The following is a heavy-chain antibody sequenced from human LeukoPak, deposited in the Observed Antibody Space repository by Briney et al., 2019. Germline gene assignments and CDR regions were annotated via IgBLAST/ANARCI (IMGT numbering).Heavy chain of an antibody. CDR2: INPNSGGT. Sequence: ASVKVSCKASGYTFTGYYMHWVRQAPGQGLEWMGWINPNSGGTNYAQKFQGRVTMTRDTSISTAYMELSRLRSDDTAVYYCARGPYQLLYRFPVYFQHWGQGTLVTVSS. CDR3: ARGPYQLLYRFPVYFQH. D-gene: IGHD2-2*02. V-gene: IGHV1-2*02. J-gene: IGHJ1*01. CDR1: GYTFTGYY.